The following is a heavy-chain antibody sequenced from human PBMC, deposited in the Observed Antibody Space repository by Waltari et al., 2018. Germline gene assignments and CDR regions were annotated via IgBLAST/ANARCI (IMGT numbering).Heavy chain of an antibody. Sequence: QVQLMQSGAEVQKPRASVQVSCKSSGYTFNSYDINWVRQATGQGLEWMGWMNPNSGNTGYAQKFQGRVTITRNTSISTAYMELSSLRSEDTAVYYCARVRDRLRDFQHWGQGTLVTVSS. J-gene: IGHJ1*01. CDR3: ARVRDRLRDFQH. CDR1: GYTFNSYD. CDR2: MNPNSGNT. V-gene: IGHV1-8*03.